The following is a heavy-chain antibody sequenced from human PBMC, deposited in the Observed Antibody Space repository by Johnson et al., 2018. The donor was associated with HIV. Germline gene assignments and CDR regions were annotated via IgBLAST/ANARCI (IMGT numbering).Heavy chain of an antibody. V-gene: IGHV3-33*01. CDR1: GFTFSSYG. J-gene: IGHJ3*02. CDR3: AAGGVPALDI. D-gene: IGHD6-13*01. CDR2: IWYDGSNK. Sequence: QVQLVESGGGVVQPGRSLRLSCAASGFTFSSYGMHWVRQAPGKGLEWVAVIWYDGSNKYYADSGKGRFTISRDNSKNTLYLQMNSLRAGDTAVYYCAAGGVPALDIWGQGTMVTVSS.